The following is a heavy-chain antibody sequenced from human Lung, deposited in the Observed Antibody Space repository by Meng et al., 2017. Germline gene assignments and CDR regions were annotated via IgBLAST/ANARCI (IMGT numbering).Heavy chain of an antibody. Sequence: QVQLQQSAPVPVKPPPILPLSCAISGVSVASNRAAWNWIRQSPSRRLAWLGRTYYRSKWYSDYATSVRNRITINADTSKNQFSLQLNSLTPEDTAVYYCTGVGHKNWFDSWGQGTLVTVSS. D-gene: IGHD2-21*01. J-gene: IGHJ5*01. V-gene: IGHV6-1*01. CDR2: TYYRSKWYS. CDR1: GVSVASNRAA. CDR3: TGVGHKNWFDS.